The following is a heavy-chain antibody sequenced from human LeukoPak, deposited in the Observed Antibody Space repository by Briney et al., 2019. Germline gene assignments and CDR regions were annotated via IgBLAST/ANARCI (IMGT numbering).Heavy chain of an antibody. Sequence: PGGSLRLSCAASGFTFSDYYMTWIRQAPGKGLEWVSYVNSRGNTIFYADSVKGRFTISRDNAKNSLYLQMNSLRAEDTAVYYCARREFNAMVRDPLDYWGQGTLVTVSS. CDR1: GFTFSDYY. J-gene: IGHJ4*02. CDR3: ARREFNAMVRDPLDY. D-gene: IGHD3-10*01. V-gene: IGHV3-11*01. CDR2: VNSRGNTI.